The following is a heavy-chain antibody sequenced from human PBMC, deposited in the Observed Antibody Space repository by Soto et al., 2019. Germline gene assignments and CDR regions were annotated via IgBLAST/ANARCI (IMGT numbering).Heavy chain of an antibody. CDR2: IHRTGST. CDR1: RGSISSYY. V-gene: IGHV4-59*01. Sequence: AETLSLTCSVSRGSISSYYWSWVRQPPGKGLEWIGFIHRTGSTKYNPSLESRVTISVDTSQNQLSLRLSSVTAADTAVYYCAREREGSGKNNWFDPWGQGILVTVSS. D-gene: IGHD3-10*01. J-gene: IGHJ5*02. CDR3: AREREGSGKNNWFDP.